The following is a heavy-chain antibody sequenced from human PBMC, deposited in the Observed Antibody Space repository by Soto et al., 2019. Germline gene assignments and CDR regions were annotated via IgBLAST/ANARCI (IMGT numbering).Heavy chain of an antibody. D-gene: IGHD5-12*01. Sequence: EVQLVESGGGLVKPGGSPRLSCAASGLTFSSYSMNWVRQAPGKGLEWVSSISSSSSYIYYADSVKGRFTISRDNAKNSLYLQLNSLRAEDTAVYYCATHSRDGYNYELDYWGQGTLVTVSS. CDR2: ISSSSSYI. J-gene: IGHJ4*02. CDR1: GLTFSSYS. V-gene: IGHV3-21*01. CDR3: ATHSRDGYNYELDY.